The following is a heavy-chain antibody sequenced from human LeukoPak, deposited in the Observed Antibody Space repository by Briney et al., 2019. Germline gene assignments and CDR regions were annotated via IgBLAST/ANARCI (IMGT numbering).Heavy chain of an antibody. J-gene: IGHJ4*02. D-gene: IGHD4-23*01. CDR1: GYTFTSYD. CDR2: IHANSGKA. V-gene: IGHV1-8*02. Sequence: ASVKVSCKASGYTFTSYDINWVRQAPGLGLEWVAWIHANSGKAGSAQKFQGRVTLTRDKSTETAFMDLSGLTSDDSATYFCARGHYGGNRYFDNWGQGTLITVSS. CDR3: ARGHYGGNRYFDN.